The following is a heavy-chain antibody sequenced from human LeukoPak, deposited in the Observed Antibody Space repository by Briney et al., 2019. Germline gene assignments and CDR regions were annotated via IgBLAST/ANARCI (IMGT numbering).Heavy chain of an antibody. V-gene: IGHV3-11*01. CDR1: GFTFNDYY. CDR2: ISGSGDRI. Sequence: PGGSLRLSCAASGFTFNDYYMSWIRQAPGEGLEWISYISGSGDRIYYTDSVKGRFTISRDNTKNSLYLQLNSLRAEDTAVYYCAKGLGAVAGPFDYWGQGTLVTVSS. J-gene: IGHJ4*02. CDR3: AKGLGAVAGPFDY. D-gene: IGHD6-19*01.